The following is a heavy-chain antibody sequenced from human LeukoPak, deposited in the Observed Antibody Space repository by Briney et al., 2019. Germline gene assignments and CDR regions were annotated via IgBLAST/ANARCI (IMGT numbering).Heavy chain of an antibody. CDR2: INPNSGGT. J-gene: IGHJ4*02. Sequence: EASVKVSCKASGYTFTGYYMHWVRQAPGQGLEWMGWINPNSGGTNYAQKFQGRVTMTRDTSISTAYMELSRLRSDDTAVYYCAREGVDWNHSVYYFDYWGQGTLVTVSS. CDR3: AREGVDWNHSVYYFDY. V-gene: IGHV1-2*02. CDR1: GYTFTGYY. D-gene: IGHD1-1*01.